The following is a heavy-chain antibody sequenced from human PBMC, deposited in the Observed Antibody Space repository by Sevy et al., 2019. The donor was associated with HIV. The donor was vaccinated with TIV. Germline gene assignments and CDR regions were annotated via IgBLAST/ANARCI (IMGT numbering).Heavy chain of an antibody. Sequence: ASVKVSCKASGGTFSSYAISWVRQAPGQGLEWMGGIIPIFGTANYLQKFQGRVTITADESTSTAYMELSSLRSEDTAVYYCARDVGHYYYDSSGYAYFDYWGQRTLVTDSS. CDR1: GGTFSSYA. CDR2: IIPIFGTA. D-gene: IGHD3-22*01. J-gene: IGHJ4*02. V-gene: IGHV1-69*13. CDR3: ARDVGHYYYDSSGYAYFDY.